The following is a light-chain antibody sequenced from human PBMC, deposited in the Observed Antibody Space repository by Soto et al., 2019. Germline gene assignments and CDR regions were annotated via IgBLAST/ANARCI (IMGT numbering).Light chain of an antibody. CDR3: SSYTSSSTYV. J-gene: IGLJ1*01. V-gene: IGLV2-14*03. CDR1: SSDVGGYNY. CDR2: DVS. Sequence: QSALTQPASVSGSPGQSITISCTGTSSDVGGYNYVSWYQHHPGKAPKLMINDVSNRPSGVSNRFSGSKSGNTASLTISGLQAEDEADYYCSSYTSSSTYVFGPGTKLTVL.